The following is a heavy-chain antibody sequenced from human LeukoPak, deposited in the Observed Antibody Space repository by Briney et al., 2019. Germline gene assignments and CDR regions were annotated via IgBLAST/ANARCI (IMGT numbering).Heavy chain of an antibody. Sequence: QAGGSLRLSCAASGFTFSSYGMHWVRQAPGKGLEWVAVIWYDGSNKYYADSVKGRFTISRDNSKNTLYLQMNSLRAEDTAVYYCARERFVDTVIRFDPWGQGTLVTVSS. V-gene: IGHV3-33*08. CDR3: ARERFVDTVIRFDP. D-gene: IGHD4-17*01. J-gene: IGHJ5*02. CDR2: IWYDGSNK. CDR1: GFTFSSYG.